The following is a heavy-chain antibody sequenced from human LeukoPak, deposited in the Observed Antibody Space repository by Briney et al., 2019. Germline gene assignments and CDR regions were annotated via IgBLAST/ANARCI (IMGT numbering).Heavy chain of an antibody. CDR1: GFTFSSYA. CDR2: ISVSGGST. J-gene: IGHJ6*02. Sequence: PGGSLRLSCAASGFTFSSYAMSWVRQVPGKGLEWVSAISVSGGSTYYADSVKGRFTISRDNSKNTLYLQMNSLRAEDTAVYYCAKLPPGVVVAATRANYYGMDVWGQGTTVTVSS. CDR3: AKLPPGVVVAATRANYYGMDV. V-gene: IGHV3-23*01. D-gene: IGHD2-15*01.